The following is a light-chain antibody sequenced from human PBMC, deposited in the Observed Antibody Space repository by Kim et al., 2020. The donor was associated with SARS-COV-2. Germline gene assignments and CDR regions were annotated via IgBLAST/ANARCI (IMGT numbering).Light chain of an antibody. CDR3: QQSYSTPGT. CDR2: AAS. CDR1: QSISSY. V-gene: IGKV1-39*01. J-gene: IGKJ1*01. Sequence: AYVGDRVTITCRASQSISSYLNWYQQKPGKAPKLLIYAASSLQSGVPSRFSGSGSGTDFTLTISSLQPEDFATYYCQQSYSTPGTFGQGTKVDIK.